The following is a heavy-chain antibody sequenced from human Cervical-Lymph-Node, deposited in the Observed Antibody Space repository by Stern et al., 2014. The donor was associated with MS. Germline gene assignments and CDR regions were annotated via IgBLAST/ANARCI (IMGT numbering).Heavy chain of an antibody. J-gene: IGHJ5*02. CDR3: ARRHCSSRRCGWFDP. CDR2: IYPSDSDT. CDR1: GYSFASYW. V-gene: IGHV5-51*01. Sequence: EVQLVQSGAEVKKPGESLKISCKGSGYSFASYWIGWVRQMPGKGLEWMGIIYPSDSDTRYSPAFQGQVTISADKSINTAYLQWSSLKASDTAMYYCARRHCSSRRCGWFDPWGQGTLVTVSS. D-gene: IGHD2-2*01.